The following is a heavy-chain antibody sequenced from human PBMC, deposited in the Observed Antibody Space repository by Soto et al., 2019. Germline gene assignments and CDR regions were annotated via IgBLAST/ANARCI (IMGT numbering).Heavy chain of an antibody. V-gene: IGHV4-30-4*01. CDR1: GGSISSGDYY. CDR2: IYYSAST. J-gene: IGHJ4*02. Sequence: QVQLQESGPGLVKPSQTLSLTCTVSGGSISSGDYYWSWIHQPPGKGLEWIGYIYYSASTYYNPSLKSRVTISVDTSQTQFSLKLSSVTAADTAVYYCAREWATVVTPIDYWGQGTLVTVSS. D-gene: IGHD4-17*01. CDR3: AREWATVVTPIDY.